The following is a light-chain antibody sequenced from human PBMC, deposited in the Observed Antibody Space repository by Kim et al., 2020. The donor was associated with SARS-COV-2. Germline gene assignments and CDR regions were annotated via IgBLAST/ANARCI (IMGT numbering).Light chain of an antibody. J-gene: IGLJ3*02. CDR1: SSNIGAYYD. CDR3: QSYDRSLSGSV. Sequence: QGVTIACTGRSSNIGAYYDVHWYQQLPGTAPKLLIHGNTNRPSGVPDRFSGSKSGTSASLDITGLQAEDEAVYYCQSYDRSLSGSVFGGGTQLTVL. CDR2: GNT. V-gene: IGLV1-40*01.